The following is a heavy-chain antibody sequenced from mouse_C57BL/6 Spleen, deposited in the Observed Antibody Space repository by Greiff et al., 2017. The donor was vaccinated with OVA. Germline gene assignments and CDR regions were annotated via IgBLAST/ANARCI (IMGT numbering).Heavy chain of an antibody. J-gene: IGHJ1*03. Sequence: EVQRVESGGGLVKPGGSLKLSCAASGFTFSSYTMSWVRQTPEKRLEWVATISGGGGNTYYPDSVKGRFTISRDNAKNTLYLQLSSLRSEDTALYYCARHGLAGRGYFDVWGTGTTVTVSS. V-gene: IGHV5-9*01. CDR2: ISGGGGNT. CDR3: ARHGLAGRGYFDV. CDR1: GFTFSSYT. D-gene: IGHD4-1*01.